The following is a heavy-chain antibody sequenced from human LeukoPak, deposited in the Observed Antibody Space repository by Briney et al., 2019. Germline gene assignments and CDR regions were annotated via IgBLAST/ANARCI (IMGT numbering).Heavy chain of an antibody. J-gene: IGHJ4*02. V-gene: IGHV3-23*01. CDR2: ISGSGDVT. CDR1: GFTFSFYA. D-gene: IGHD3-22*01. CDR3: AKDRPNYYESNGHYYKRDGDY. Sequence: GGSLRLSCAASGFTFSFYAMSWVRRARGKGLEWVSSISGSGDVTFYTDPVKGRFTISRDNSKNTLYLQMNSLRAEDTAIYYCAKDRPNYYESNGHYYKRDGDYWGQGTLVTVSS.